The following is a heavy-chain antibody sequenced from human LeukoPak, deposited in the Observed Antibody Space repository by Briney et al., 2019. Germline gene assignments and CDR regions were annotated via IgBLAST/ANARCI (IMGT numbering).Heavy chain of an antibody. J-gene: IGHJ5*02. CDR2: IYYSGST. CDR1: GGSISSHY. CDR3: ARVPRYQLLTNWFDP. V-gene: IGHV4-59*11. Sequence: LETLSLTCTVSGGSISSHYWSWIRQPPGKGLEWIGSIYYSGSTNYNPSLKSRVTISVDTSKNQFSLKLSSVTAADTAVYYCARVPRYQLLTNWFDPWGQGTLVTVSS. D-gene: IGHD2-2*01.